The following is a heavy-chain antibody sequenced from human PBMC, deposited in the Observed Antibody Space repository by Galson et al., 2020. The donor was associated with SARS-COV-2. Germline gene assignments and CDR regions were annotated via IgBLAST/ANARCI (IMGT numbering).Heavy chain of an antibody. J-gene: IGHJ6*02. CDR1: GFTFSSYA. D-gene: IGHD3-3*01. V-gene: IGHV3-30*04. CDR2: ISYDGSNK. Sequence: GESLKISCAASGFTFSSYAMHWVRQAPGKGLEWVAVISYDGSNKYYADSVKGRFTISRDNSKNTLYLQMNSLRAEDTAVYYCARAIFDFGVAEYYYYYGMDVWGQGTTVTVSS. CDR3: ARAIFDFGVAEYYYYYGMDV.